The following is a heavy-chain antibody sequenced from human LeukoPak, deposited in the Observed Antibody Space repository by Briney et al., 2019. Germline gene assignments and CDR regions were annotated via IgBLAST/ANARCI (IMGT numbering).Heavy chain of an antibody. J-gene: IGHJ4*02. CDR2: IYYSGST. V-gene: IGHV4-31*03. Sequence: PSETLSLTCTVSGGSISSGGYYWSWIRQHPGKGLEWIGYIYYSGSTYYNPSLKSRVTISVDTSKNQFSLKLSSVTAADTAVYYCARASYSSGWSDPYYFDYWGQGTLVTVPS. CDR3: ARASYSSGWSDPYYFDY. CDR1: GGSISSGGYY. D-gene: IGHD6-19*01.